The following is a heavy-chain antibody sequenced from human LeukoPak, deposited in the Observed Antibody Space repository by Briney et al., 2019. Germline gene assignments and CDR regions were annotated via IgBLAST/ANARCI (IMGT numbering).Heavy chain of an antibody. CDR3: GRDYYDSSGYYYGIDD. V-gene: IGHV3-74*01. CDR1: GFTLSSYW. Sequence: PGGSLRLSCVASGFTLSSYWMHWVRQAPGKGLVWVSRINSDGSSTDYADSVKGRFTISRDNAKNTLYLQMNSLRAEDTAVYYCGRDYYDSSGYYYGIDDWGQGTLVTVSS. D-gene: IGHD3-22*01. J-gene: IGHJ4*02. CDR2: INSDGSST.